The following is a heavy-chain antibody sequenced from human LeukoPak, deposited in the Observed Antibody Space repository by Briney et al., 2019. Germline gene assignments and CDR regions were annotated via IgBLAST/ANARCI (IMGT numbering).Heavy chain of an antibody. CDR3: ARDPDGDYDFDY. D-gene: IGHD4-17*01. J-gene: IGHJ4*02. CDR1: GFSFNDYG. Sequence: GGSLTLSCAASGFSFNDYGINWVRRAPGKGLEWLSHTNSNGAVISYADSVKGRFTVSRDTAKSSLYLQMNGLRVEDTAIYFCARDPDGDYDFDYWGQGTLVTVSP. V-gene: IGHV3-48*01. CDR2: TNSNGAVI.